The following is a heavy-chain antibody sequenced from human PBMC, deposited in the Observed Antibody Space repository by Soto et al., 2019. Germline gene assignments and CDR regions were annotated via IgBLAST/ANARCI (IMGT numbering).Heavy chain of an antibody. CDR3: ASVDDFWSGYWIGDYYYGMDV. V-gene: IGHV3-74*01. Sequence: GGSLRLSCVASGFSFSTYWMHWVRQAPGKGPMWISRISGDGSSTSYADSVKDRFTISRDNAENTLYLQMYSLRADDTAVYYCASVDDFWSGYWIGDYYYGMDVWGQGTTVTVSS. D-gene: IGHD3-3*01. CDR1: GFSFSTYW. J-gene: IGHJ6*02. CDR2: ISGDGSST.